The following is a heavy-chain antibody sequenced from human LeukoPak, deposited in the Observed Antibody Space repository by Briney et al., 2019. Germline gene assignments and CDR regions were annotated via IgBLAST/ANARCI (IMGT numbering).Heavy chain of an antibody. CDR1: GYSFTSNV. Sequence: GASVKVSCKASGYSFTSNVISWVRQAPGQGLEWMGWISAYNGNTNYAQKLQGRVTMTTDTSTSTAYMELRSLRSDDTAVYYCARGYSYGKDYYYYYMDVWGKGTTVTISS. CDR2: ISAYNGNT. CDR3: ARGYSYGKDYYYYYMDV. V-gene: IGHV1-18*01. J-gene: IGHJ6*03. D-gene: IGHD5-18*01.